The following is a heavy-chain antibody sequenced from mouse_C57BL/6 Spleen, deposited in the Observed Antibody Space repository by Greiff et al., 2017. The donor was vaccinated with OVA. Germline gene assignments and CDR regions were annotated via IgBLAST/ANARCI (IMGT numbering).Heavy chain of an antibody. J-gene: IGHJ3*01. V-gene: IGHV1-39*01. CDR2: INPNYGTT. D-gene: IGHD2-3*01. Sequence: EVQLQQSGPELVKPGASVKISCKASGYSFTDYNMNWVKQSNGKSLEWIGVINPNYGTTSYNQKFKGKATLTVDPSSSTAYMQLNSLTSEDSAVYYCARLFGNDGYYGGFFAYWGQGTLVTVSA. CDR1: GYSFTDYN. CDR3: ARLFGNDGYYGGFFAY.